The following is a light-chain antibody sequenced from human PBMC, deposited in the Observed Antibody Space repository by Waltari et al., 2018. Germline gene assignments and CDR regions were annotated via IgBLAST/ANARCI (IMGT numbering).Light chain of an antibody. J-gene: IGLJ3*02. CDR3: AYYTGGSTLVL. V-gene: IGLV2-14*03. CDR1: NSALGRYDY. CDR2: DVN. Sequence: QSALTQAASVSGSPGKSITISCTGTNSALGRYDYVSWYQQHPGKAPKLVIYDVNNRPSGVSNRFSGSKSDNTASLTISGLQAEDEADYYCAYYTGGSTLVLFGGVTRLTVL.